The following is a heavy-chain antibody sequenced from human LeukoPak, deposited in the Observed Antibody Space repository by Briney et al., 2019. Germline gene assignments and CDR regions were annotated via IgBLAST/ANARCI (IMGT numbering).Heavy chain of an antibody. CDR1: GFIFSSYW. J-gene: IGHJ4*02. CDR2: MSSDGSST. D-gene: IGHD7-27*01. CDR3: VRDLVYGTGDQRFDY. V-gene: IGHV3-74*01. Sequence: GGALRLSCTASGFIFSSYWMHWVRQPPGKGLEWVSRMSSDGSSTNYADSVKGRLTISRDNAENTLYLQMNGLRVEDTAVYYCVRDLVYGTGDQRFDYWGQGTLVTVSS.